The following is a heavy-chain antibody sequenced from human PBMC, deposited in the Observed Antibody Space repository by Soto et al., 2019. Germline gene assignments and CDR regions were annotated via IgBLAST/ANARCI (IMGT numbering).Heavy chain of an antibody. CDR2: INDSGST. CDR1: GGSFSGYY. J-gene: IGHJ6*03. CDR3: ARGLLLWFGELSRRGGYYYYMDV. Sequence: QVKLQQWGAGLLKPSETLSLTCAVYGGSFSGYYWSWIRQTPGKGLEWIGEINDSGSTNNNPSLKSRVSIYVDTPKNQFSLKLSSVTAAYTAVYYCARGLLLWFGELSRRGGYYYYMDVWGKGTTVTVSS. D-gene: IGHD3-10*01. V-gene: IGHV4-34*01.